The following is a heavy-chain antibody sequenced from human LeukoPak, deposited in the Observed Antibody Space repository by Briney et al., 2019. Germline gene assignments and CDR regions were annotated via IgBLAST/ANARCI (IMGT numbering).Heavy chain of an antibody. J-gene: IGHJ5*02. V-gene: IGHV3-21*01. CDR2: ISSSSSYI. CDR1: GFTFSSYS. D-gene: IGHD3-10*01. CDR3: ARDPYGSGSYTGWFDP. Sequence: PGGSLRLSCAASGFTFSSYSMNWVRQAPGKGLEWVSPISSSSSYIYYADSVKGRFTISRDNAKNSLYLQMNSLRAEDTAVYYCARDPYGSGSYTGWFDPWGQGTLVTVSS.